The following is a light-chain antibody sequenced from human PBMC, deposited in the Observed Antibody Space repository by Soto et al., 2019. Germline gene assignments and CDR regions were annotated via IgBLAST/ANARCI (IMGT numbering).Light chain of an antibody. J-gene: IGKJ5*01. V-gene: IGKV3-20*01. CDR2: GAS. CDR1: QSVSIL. Sequence: EIVMTQSAATLSVSPGERATLSCRASQSVSILLAWYQQKPGQAPRLLISGASSRAADIPDRFSGSGSGTDFTLTITRLEPEDFAVYFCQHYGSPPRPFGQGTRLEIK. CDR3: QHYGSPPRP.